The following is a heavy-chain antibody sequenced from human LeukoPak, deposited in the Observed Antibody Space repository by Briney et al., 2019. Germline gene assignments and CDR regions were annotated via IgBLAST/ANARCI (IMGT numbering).Heavy chain of an antibody. J-gene: IGHJ3*02. Sequence: SETLSLTCAVSDDSFSSHYWTWIPQPPGKGLEWIGYISYIGSTNYNPSLKSRVTISIDTSRNQFSLRLSPVTAADTAVYYCARDLVTVTKGFDIWGQGTMVSVSS. V-gene: IGHV4-59*11. CDR3: ARDLVTVTKGFDI. CDR1: DDSFSSHY. CDR2: ISYIGST. D-gene: IGHD4-17*01.